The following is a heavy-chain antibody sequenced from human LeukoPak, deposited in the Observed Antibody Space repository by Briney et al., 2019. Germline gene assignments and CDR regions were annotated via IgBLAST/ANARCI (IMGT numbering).Heavy chain of an antibody. V-gene: IGHV3-72*01. CDR1: GFTFSDHY. CDR2: TRNKANSYTT. D-gene: IGHD1-26*01. CDR3: ARWELSHDAFDI. Sequence: PGGSLRLSCAVSGFTFSDHYMDWVRQAPGKGLEWVGRTRNKANSYTTEYAASVKGRFTISIDDSKNSLYLQMNSLKTEDTAVYYCARWELSHDAFDIWGQGTMVAVSS. J-gene: IGHJ3*02.